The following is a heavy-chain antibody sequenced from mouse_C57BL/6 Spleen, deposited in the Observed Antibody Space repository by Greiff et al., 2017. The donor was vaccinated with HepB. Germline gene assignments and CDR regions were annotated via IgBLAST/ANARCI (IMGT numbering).Heavy chain of an antibody. Sequence: QVQLQQPGAELVMPGASVKLSCKASGYTFTSYWMHWVKQRPGQGLEWIGAIDPSDSYTNYNQKFKGKSTLTVDKSSSTAYMQLSSLTSDDSAVYYCARSDYGYAMDYWGQGTSVTVSS. D-gene: IGHD1-1*01. CDR3: ARSDYGYAMDY. CDR1: GYTFTSYW. CDR2: IDPSDSYT. J-gene: IGHJ4*01. V-gene: IGHV1-69*01.